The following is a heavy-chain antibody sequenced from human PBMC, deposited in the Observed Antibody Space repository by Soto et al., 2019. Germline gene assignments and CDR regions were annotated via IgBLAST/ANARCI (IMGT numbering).Heavy chain of an antibody. CDR1: GGTFGSYT. D-gene: IGHD1-26*01. J-gene: IGHJ6*03. CDR3: ATGQNRREDYYYYYMDV. Sequence: SVKVSCKASGGTFGSYTISWVRQAPGQGLEWMGRIIPILGIANYAQKFQGRVTITADKSTSTAYMELSSLRSEDTAVYYCATGQNRREDYYYYYMDVWGKGTTVTVSS. CDR2: IIPILGIA. V-gene: IGHV1-69*02.